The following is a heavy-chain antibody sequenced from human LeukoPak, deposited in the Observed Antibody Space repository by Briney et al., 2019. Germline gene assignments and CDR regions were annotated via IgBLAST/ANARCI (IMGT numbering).Heavy chain of an antibody. Sequence: ASVKVSCKPSRSTFINNGISWVRQAPGQGLEWMAWIYAYDGNRHYAQKFQDRITMTTDTSTNTAYLEMRNLRSDDTAVYYCAKDIGYIVDYWGQGTLVTVSS. CDR1: RSTFINNG. CDR2: IYAYDGNR. D-gene: IGHD2-2*02. J-gene: IGHJ4*02. CDR3: AKDIGYIVDY. V-gene: IGHV1-18*01.